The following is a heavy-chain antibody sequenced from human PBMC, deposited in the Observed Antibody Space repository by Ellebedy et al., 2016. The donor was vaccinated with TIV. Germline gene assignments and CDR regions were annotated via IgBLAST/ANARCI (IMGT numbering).Heavy chain of an antibody. CDR3: ARVITMVRGVIDY. D-gene: IGHD3-10*01. Sequence: SETLSLTCTVSGGSISSGDYYWSWIRQPTGKGLEWIGYIYYSGSTYYNPSLKSRVTISVDTSKNQFSLKLSSVTAADTAVYYCARVITMVRGVIDYWGQGTLVTVSS. J-gene: IGHJ4*02. CDR2: IYYSGST. V-gene: IGHV4-30-4*01. CDR1: GGSISSGDYY.